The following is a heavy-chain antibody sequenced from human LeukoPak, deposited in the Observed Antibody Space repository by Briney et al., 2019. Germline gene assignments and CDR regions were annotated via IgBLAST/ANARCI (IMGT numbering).Heavy chain of an antibody. CDR3: ARVGVGVPNSIAAAGRALSFDY. V-gene: IGHV3-23*01. CDR1: GFTFSSYA. D-gene: IGHD6-13*01. J-gene: IGHJ4*02. CDR2: ISGSGGST. Sequence: GGSLRLSCAASGFTFSSYAMSWVRQAPGKGLEWVSAISGSGGSTYYADSVKGRFTISRDNSKNTLYLQMNSLRAEDTAVYYCARVGVGVPNSIAAAGRALSFDYWGQGTLVTVSS.